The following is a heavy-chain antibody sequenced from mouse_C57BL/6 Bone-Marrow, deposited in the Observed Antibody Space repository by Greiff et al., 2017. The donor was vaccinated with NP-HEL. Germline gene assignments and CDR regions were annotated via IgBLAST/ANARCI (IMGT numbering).Heavy chain of an antibody. V-gene: IGHV1-81*01. CDR3: ARSFVFGSSLYYFDY. Sequence: QVQLKESGAELARPGASVKLSCKASGYTFTSYGLSWVKQRTGQGLEWIGEIYPRSGNTYYNEKFKGKATLTADKSSSTAYMELRSLTSEASAVYFCARSFVFGSSLYYFDYWGQGTTLTVSS. CDR2: IYPRSGNT. CDR1: GYTFTSYG. D-gene: IGHD1-1*01. J-gene: IGHJ2*01.